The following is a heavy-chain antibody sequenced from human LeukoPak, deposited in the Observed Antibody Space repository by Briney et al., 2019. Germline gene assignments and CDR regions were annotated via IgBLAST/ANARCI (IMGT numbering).Heavy chain of an antibody. V-gene: IGHV1-69*05. J-gene: IGHJ4*02. D-gene: IGHD2-21*02. CDR1: GGTFSSYA. CDR3: ARDAYCGSDCPFDY. Sequence: ASVKVSCKASGGTFSSYAISWVRQAPGQGLEWMGRIIPIFGTANYAQKFQGRVTITTDESTSTAYMELSSLRSEDTAVYYCARDAYCGSDCPFDYWGQGTLVTVSS. CDR2: IIPIFGTA.